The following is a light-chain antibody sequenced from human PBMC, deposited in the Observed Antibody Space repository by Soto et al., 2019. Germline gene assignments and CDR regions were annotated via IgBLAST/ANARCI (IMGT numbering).Light chain of an antibody. J-gene: IGLJ1*01. CDR2: DVS. CDR3: SSYTSSSTLGFV. V-gene: IGLV2-14*01. CDR1: SSDVGGYNY. Sequence: QSVLTQPASVSGSPGQSITISCTGTSSDVGGYNYVSWYQQHPGKAPKLMIYDVSNRPSGVSNRFSGSKSGNTASLTISGPQAEDEADYYCSSYTSSSTLGFVFGTGTKLTVL.